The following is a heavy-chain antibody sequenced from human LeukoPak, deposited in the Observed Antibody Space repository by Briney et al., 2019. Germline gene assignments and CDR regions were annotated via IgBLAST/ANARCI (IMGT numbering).Heavy chain of an antibody. D-gene: IGHD3-22*01. CDR1: GYTFTGYY. CDR2: INPNSGGT. V-gene: IGHV1-2*02. CDR3: ARGDYDYDRDFTPGWFDP. Sequence: ASVKVSCKASGYTFTGYYMHWVRQAPGQGLEWMGWINPNSGGTNYAQKFQGRVTMTRDTSISTAYMELSRLRSDDTAVYYCARGDYDYDRDFTPGWFDPWGRGTLVTVSS. J-gene: IGHJ5*02.